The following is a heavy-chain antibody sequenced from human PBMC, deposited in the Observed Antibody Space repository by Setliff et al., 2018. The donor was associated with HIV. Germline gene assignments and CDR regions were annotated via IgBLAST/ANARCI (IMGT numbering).Heavy chain of an antibody. V-gene: IGHV3-64D*09. J-gene: IGHJ4*02. D-gene: IGHD4-17*01. CDR1: GFTFSSYA. Sequence: GGSLRLSCSASGFTFSSYAMHWVRQAPGKGLEYVSAISSNGGSTYYADSVKGRFTISRDNSKNTLYLQMSSLRAEDTAVYYCAREKFENGDYEFVSTFDVWGQGTLVTVSS. CDR2: ISSNGGST. CDR3: AREKFENGDYEFVSTFDV.